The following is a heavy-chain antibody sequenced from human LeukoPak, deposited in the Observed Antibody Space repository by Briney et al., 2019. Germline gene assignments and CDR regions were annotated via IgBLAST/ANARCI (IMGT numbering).Heavy chain of an antibody. CDR1: GGSISSGGYY. V-gene: IGHV4-31*03. Sequence: PSQTLSLTCTVSGGSISSGGYYWSWIRQHPGKGLEWIGYIYYSGSTYYNPSLKSRVTISVDTSKNQFSLKLSSVTAADTAVYYCARENLGYYDSSGYAFDYWGQGTLVTVSS. CDR2: IYYSGST. CDR3: ARENLGYYDSSGYAFDY. D-gene: IGHD3-22*01. J-gene: IGHJ4*02.